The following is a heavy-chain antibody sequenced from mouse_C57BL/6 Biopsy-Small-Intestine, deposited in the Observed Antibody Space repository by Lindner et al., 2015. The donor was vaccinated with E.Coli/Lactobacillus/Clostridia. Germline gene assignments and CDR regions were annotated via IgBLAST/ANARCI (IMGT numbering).Heavy chain of an antibody. V-gene: IGHV1-47*01. D-gene: IGHD2-5*01. Sequence: VQLQESGAELVKPGASVKMSCKASGYTFTTYPIEWMKQNHGKSLEWIGGFHPYNDGTKYNEKFKGKATLTVEKSSNTVYLELSRLTSDDSAVFYCARRSNYDYAMDYWGQGTSVTVSS. CDR2: FHPYNDGT. J-gene: IGHJ4*01. CDR3: ARRSNYDYAMDY. CDR1: GYTFTTYP.